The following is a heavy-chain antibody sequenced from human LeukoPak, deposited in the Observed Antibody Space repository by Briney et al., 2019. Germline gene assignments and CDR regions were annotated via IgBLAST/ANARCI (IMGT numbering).Heavy chain of an antibody. Sequence: SETLSLTCTVSGGSISSYYWSWIRQPAGKGLEWIGRIYISGSTNYNPSLKSRVTISVDTSKNQFSLKLSSVTAADTAVYYCAGIAVANTGNYYYYYYMDVWGKGTTVTISS. CDR2: IYISGST. CDR1: GGSISSYY. V-gene: IGHV4-4*07. J-gene: IGHJ6*03. CDR3: AGIAVANTGNYYYYYYMDV. D-gene: IGHD6-19*01.